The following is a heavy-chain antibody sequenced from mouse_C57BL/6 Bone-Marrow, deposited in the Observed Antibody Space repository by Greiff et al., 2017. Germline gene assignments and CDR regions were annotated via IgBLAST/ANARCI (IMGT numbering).Heavy chain of an antibody. V-gene: IGHV7-1*01. CDR1: GFTFSDFY. CDR2: SRNKANDYTT. J-gene: IGHJ1*03. D-gene: IGHD1-1*01. CDR3: AREAYYYGRDWYFDV. Sequence: EVKVVESGGGLVQSGRSLRLSCATSGFTFSDFYMAWVRQAPGKGLEWIAASRNKANDYTTEYSASVKGRFIVSRDTSQSILYLQMNALRAEDTAIYYCAREAYYYGRDWYFDVWGTGTTVTVSS.